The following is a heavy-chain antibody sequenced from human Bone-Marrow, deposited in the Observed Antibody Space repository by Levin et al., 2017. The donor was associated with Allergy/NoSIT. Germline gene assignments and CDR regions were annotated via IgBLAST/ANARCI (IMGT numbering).Heavy chain of an antibody. CDR1: GYTFTNYG. V-gene: IGHV1-18*01. Sequence: ASLKVSCKASGYTFTNYGINWVRQAPGQGLEWMGWIRPYNGNTNYAQKVQGRVTMTTDTSTSTAYMELRSLRSDDTAVYYCARALISTTMRFGGYYFDYCGQGTQVTVSS. J-gene: IGHJ4*02. CDR3: ARALISTTMRFGGYYFDY. D-gene: IGHD2-2*01. CDR2: IRPYNGNT.